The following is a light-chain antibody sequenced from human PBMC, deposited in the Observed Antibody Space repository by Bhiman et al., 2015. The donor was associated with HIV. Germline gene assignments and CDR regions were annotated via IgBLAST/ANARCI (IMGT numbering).Light chain of an antibody. V-gene: IGLV2-8*01. J-gene: IGLJ1*01. CDR2: EVN. CDR3: SSYAGSNNLGV. Sequence: QSALTQPPSASGSPGQSVTISCTGTSSDVGGYNYVSWYQQHPGKAPKLMIYEVNKRPSGVPDRFSGSKSGNTASLTVSGLQAEDEADYYCSSYAGSNNLGVFGTGTNVTVL. CDR1: SSDVGGYNY.